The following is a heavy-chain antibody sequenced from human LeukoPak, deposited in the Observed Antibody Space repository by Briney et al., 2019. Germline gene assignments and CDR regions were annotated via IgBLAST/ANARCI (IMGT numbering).Heavy chain of an antibody. J-gene: IGHJ4*02. V-gene: IGHV3-30*01. CDR1: GFTFSSYA. Sequence: GRSLRLSCAASGFTFSSYAMHWVRQAPGKGLEWVPVISYDGSNKYYADSVKGRFTISRDNSKNTLYLQMNSLRAEDTAVYYCARDGRLVVPAAIFSGSDYWGQGTLVTVSS. CDR2: ISYDGSNK. D-gene: IGHD2-2*02. CDR3: ARDGRLVVPAAIFSGSDY.